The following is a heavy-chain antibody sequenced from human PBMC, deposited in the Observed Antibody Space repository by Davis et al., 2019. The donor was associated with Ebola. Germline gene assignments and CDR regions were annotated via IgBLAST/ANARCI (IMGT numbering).Heavy chain of an antibody. CDR2: INHSGST. CDR1: GGSFSGYY. J-gene: IGHJ5*02. Sequence: SETLSLTCAVYGGSFSGYYWSWIRQPPGKGLEWIGEINHSGSTNYNPSLKSRVTISVDTSKNQFSLKLSSVTAADTAVYYCARRPGYCSSTSCIRWWFDPWGQGTLVTVSS. V-gene: IGHV4-34*01. CDR3: ARRPGYCSSTSCIRWWFDP. D-gene: IGHD2-2*01.